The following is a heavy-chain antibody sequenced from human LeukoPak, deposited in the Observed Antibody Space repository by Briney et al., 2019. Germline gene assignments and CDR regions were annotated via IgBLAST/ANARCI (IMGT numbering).Heavy chain of an antibody. CDR3: AKGRPYYYDSSGYFDY. Sequence: GGSLRLSCTASGFTFSSYSMNWARQAPGKGLEWVSYISSSSSTIYYADSVKGRFTISRDNAKNSLYLQMNSLRAEDTAVYYCAKGRPYYYDSSGYFDYWGQGTLVTVSS. D-gene: IGHD3-22*01. CDR2: ISSSSSTI. V-gene: IGHV3-48*01. CDR1: GFTFSSYS. J-gene: IGHJ4*02.